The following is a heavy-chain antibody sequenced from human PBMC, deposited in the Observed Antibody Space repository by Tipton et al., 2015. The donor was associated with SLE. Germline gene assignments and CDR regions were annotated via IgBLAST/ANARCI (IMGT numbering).Heavy chain of an antibody. D-gene: IGHD3-10*01. CDR1: GGSISSGGYY. CDR2: INHSGST. V-gene: IGHV4-31*02. CDR3: ARGSGFYGMDV. Sequence: LRLSCTVSGGSISSGGYYWSWIRQHPGKGLEWIGEINHSGSTNYNPSLKSRVTISVDTSKNQFSLKLSSVTAADTAVYYCARGSGFYGMDVWGQGTTVTVSS. J-gene: IGHJ6*02.